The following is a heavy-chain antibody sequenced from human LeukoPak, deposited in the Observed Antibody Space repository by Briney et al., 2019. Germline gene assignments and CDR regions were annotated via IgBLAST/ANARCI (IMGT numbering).Heavy chain of an antibody. CDR2: IIPIFGTA. J-gene: IGHJ3*02. CDR3: ARGLVTRSFRVAFDI. V-gene: IGHV1-69*13. CDR1: GGTFSSYA. D-gene: IGHD2-21*02. Sequence: GASVKVSCKASGGTFSSYAISWVRQAPGQGLEWMGGIIPIFGTANYAQKFQGRVTITADESTSTAYMELSSLRSEDTAVYYCARGLVTRSFRVAFDIWGQGTMVTVSS.